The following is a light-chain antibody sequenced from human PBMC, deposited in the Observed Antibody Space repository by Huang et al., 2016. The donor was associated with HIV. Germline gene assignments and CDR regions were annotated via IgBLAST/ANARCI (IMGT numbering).Light chain of an antibody. CDR1: QSVRDNY. CDR2: VAS. Sequence: EIVLTQSPGTLSLSPGERATLSCRASQSVRDNYLAWYQQKPGQTPRLLIYVASSRANGIPDRFSGSGSGTDFTLTISRLEPEDFAVYYCQQYGNSPVTFGGGTKVETK. J-gene: IGKJ4*01. CDR3: QQYGNSPVT. V-gene: IGKV3-20*01.